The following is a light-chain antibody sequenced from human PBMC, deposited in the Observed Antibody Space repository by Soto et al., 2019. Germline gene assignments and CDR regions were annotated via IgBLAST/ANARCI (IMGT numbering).Light chain of an antibody. V-gene: IGKV1-39*01. Sequence: DIQMTQSPSSLSASVGDRVTITCRASQSINSYLNWYQQKPGKAPKLLIYTASTLQSGVPSRFSGSGSGTGFTLTISSLQPEDFATYYCQQSYSMTTFGGGTKVEIK. CDR2: TAS. CDR1: QSINSY. CDR3: QQSYSMTT. J-gene: IGKJ4*01.